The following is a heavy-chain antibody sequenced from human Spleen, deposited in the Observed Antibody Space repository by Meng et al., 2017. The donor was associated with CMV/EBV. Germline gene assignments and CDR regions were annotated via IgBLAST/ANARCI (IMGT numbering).Heavy chain of an antibody. CDR2: INPDSGGT. CDR3: AREDGPRPEYFDL. Sequence: CKASGYTFTAYYIHWVRQAHGQGLDWVAWINPDSGGTNYAQKLQGRVAVTRDTYISTVYMDLSSLTSDDTAVYFCAREDGPRPEYFDLWGRGALVTVSS. J-gene: IGHJ2*01. CDR1: GYTFTAYY. V-gene: IGHV1-2*02.